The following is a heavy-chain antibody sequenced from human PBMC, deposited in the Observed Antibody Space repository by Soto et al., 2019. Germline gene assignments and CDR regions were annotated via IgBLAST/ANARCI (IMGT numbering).Heavy chain of an antibody. D-gene: IGHD2-2*01. V-gene: IGHV3-30-3*01. CDR2: ISYDGSNK. J-gene: IGHJ6*02. Sequence: GGSLRLSCAASGFTFSSYAMHWVRQAPGKGLEWVAVISYDGSNKYYADSVKGRFTISRDNSKNTLYLQMNSLRAEDTAVYYCARGNLPLGAPLIVVVLADYGMDVWGQGTTVTVSS. CDR3: ARGNLPLGAPLIVVVLADYGMDV. CDR1: GFTFSSYA.